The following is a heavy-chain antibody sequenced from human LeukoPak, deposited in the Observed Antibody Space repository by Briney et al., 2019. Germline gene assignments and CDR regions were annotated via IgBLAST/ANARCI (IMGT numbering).Heavy chain of an antibody. CDR3: ARDGAYYYYGMDV. J-gene: IGHJ6*02. D-gene: IGHD3-16*01. CDR2: IYYSGST. V-gene: IGHV4-59*01. Sequence: SETLSLTCTVSGGSISSYYWSWIRQPPGKGLEWIGYIYYSGSTNYNPSLKSRVTISVDTSKNQFSLKLSSVTAADTAVYYCARDGAYYYYGMDVWGQGTTVTVSS. CDR1: GGSISSYY.